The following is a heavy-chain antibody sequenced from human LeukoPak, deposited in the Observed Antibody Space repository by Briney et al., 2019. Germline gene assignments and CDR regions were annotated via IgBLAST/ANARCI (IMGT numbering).Heavy chain of an antibody. D-gene: IGHD3-22*01. CDR2: IYYSGST. CDR3: ARRGSYYDSSDYYFDY. Sequence: SETLSLTCTVSGGSISSGGYYWGWIRQPPGKGLEWIGSIYYSGSTYYNPSLKSRVTISVDTSKNQFSLKLSSVTAADTAVYYCARRGSYYDSSDYYFDYWGQGTLVTVSS. CDR1: GGSISSGGYY. V-gene: IGHV4-39*01. J-gene: IGHJ4*02.